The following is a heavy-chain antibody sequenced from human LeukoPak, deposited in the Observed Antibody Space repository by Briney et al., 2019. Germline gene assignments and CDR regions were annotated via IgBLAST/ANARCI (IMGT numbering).Heavy chain of an antibody. CDR3: ARDSYVPNYYYGMDV. D-gene: IGHD3-10*02. V-gene: IGHV4-59*01. CDR2: IYYSGST. Sequence: PSETLSLTCTVPGGSISSYYWTWIRQPPGKGLEWIGYIYYSGSTNYNPSLKSRVTISVDTSKNQFSLKLSSVTAADTAVYYCARDSYVPNYYYGMDVWGQGTTVTVSS. CDR1: GGSISSYY. J-gene: IGHJ6*02.